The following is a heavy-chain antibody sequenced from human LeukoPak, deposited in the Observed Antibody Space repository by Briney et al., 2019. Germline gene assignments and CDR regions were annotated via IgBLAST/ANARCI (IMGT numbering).Heavy chain of an antibody. CDR2: IKENGNEQ. V-gene: IGHV3-7*01. Sequence: GGSLRLSCAASGFTFSSYAMSWVRQAPGKGPEWVAHIKENGNEQYYADSVEGRFTISRDNVKQSLGLQMNSLRVEDTAVYYCARGPGDFDASDIWGQGTMVTVSS. D-gene: IGHD1-14*01. CDR1: GFTFSSYA. CDR3: ARGPGDFDASDI. J-gene: IGHJ3*02.